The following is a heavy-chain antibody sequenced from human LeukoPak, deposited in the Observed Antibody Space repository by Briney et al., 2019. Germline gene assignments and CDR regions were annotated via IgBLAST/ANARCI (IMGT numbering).Heavy chain of an antibody. CDR1: GYTFTSYA. Sequence: ASVKVSCKASGYTFTSYAMHWVRQAPGQRLEWMGWINAGNGNTKYSQEFQGRVTITRDTSASTAYMELSSLRAEDTAVYYCAKGKLWFGEYPLGCWGQGTLVTVSS. CDR2: INAGNGNT. V-gene: IGHV1-3*03. D-gene: IGHD3-10*01. J-gene: IGHJ4*02. CDR3: AKGKLWFGEYPLGC.